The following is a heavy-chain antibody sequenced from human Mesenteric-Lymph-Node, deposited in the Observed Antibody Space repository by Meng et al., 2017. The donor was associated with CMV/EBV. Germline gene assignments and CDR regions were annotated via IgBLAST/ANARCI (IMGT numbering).Heavy chain of an antibody. J-gene: IGHJ5*01. Sequence: GESPKISCAASGFTFNSHGVHWVRQAPGKGLEWVAFIRYDGSNQYYADSVKGRFTISRDNSKNTLYLQMNNLRPEDTAVYYCAKDYADYAGWFDSWSQGILVTVSS. CDR3: AKDYADYAGWFDS. V-gene: IGHV3-30*02. CDR2: IRYDGSNQ. D-gene: IGHD4-17*01. CDR1: GFTFNSHG.